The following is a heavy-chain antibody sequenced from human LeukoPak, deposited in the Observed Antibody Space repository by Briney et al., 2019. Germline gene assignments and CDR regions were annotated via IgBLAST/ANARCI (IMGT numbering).Heavy chain of an antibody. V-gene: IGHV3-23*01. D-gene: IGHD3-22*01. CDR1: GFTFSSYA. Sequence: GGSLRLSCAASGFTFSSYAMSWVRQAPGKGLEWVSGISGSGDNTYYADSVKGRFTISRDNSKNTLYVQVNSLGTEDTAANYCAKGSYYDSSGSFYFDYWGQGTLITVSS. CDR2: ISGSGDNT. CDR3: AKGSYYDSSGSFYFDY. J-gene: IGHJ4*02.